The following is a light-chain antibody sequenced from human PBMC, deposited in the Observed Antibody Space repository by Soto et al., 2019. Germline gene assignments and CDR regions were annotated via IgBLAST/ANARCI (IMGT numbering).Light chain of an antibody. CDR3: QSYDSSLSGYV. CDR1: SYNIGAGYD. V-gene: IGLV1-40*01. J-gene: IGLJ1*01. Sequence: QSALTQPPSVSGAPGQRVTISCTGSSYNIGAGYDVHWYQQLPGTAPKLLSYGNSNRPSGVPDRFSGSKSGTSASLAITGLQAEDEADYYCQSYDSSLSGYVFGTGTKVTVL. CDR2: GNS.